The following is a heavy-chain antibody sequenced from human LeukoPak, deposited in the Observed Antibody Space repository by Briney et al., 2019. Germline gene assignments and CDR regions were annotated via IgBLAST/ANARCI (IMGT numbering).Heavy chain of an antibody. CDR2: ISDGGVGT. Sequence: GALRLSCAASELTFASYGMSWVRPAPGKGRGGVSTISDGGVGTFYADSVKGRFTISRDNSKNTLYLQMNSLRVDDTAVYYCAKHTGSESYYPFDYWGQGTLVTVSS. J-gene: IGHJ4*02. CDR1: ELTFASYG. V-gene: IGHV3-23*01. CDR3: AKHTGSESYYPFDY. D-gene: IGHD3-10*01.